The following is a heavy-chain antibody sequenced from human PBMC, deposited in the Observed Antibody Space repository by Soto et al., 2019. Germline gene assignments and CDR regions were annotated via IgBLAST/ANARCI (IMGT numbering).Heavy chain of an antibody. D-gene: IGHD1-26*01. CDR1: GGTFSSYA. CDR3: ARLPKGGGARTYGMDV. Sequence: QVQLVQSGAEVKKPGSSVKVSCKASGGTFSSYAIGWVRQAPGQGLEWMGGIIPIFGTANYAQKFQGRVTITADESTSTAYMELSSLRSEDTAVYYCARLPKGGGARTYGMDVWGQGTTVTVSS. CDR2: IIPIFGTA. J-gene: IGHJ6*02. V-gene: IGHV1-69*01.